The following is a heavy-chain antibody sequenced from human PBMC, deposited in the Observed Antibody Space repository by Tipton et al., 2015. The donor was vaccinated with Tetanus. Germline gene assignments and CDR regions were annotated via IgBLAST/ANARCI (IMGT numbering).Heavy chain of an antibody. J-gene: IGHJ2*01. CDR2: IYSGGST. D-gene: IGHD3-3*02. CDR1: GFTFGDYA. CDR3: ARKTRLAPWSQSPNWYFDL. Sequence: SLRLSCTASGFTFGDYAMSWFRQAPGKGLEWVSVIYSGGSTYYADSVKGRFTISRDNSKNTLYLQMNSLRAEDTAVYYCARKTRLAPWSQSPNWYFDLWGRGTLVTVSS. V-gene: IGHV3-53*01.